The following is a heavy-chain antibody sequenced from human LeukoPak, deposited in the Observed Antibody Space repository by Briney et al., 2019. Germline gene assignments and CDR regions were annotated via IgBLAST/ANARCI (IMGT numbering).Heavy chain of an antibody. CDR1: GFTVSSYA. Sequence: GCLRLSCAASGFTVSSYAMSWVRQAPGQGLELVSTISGSDGSTYYADSLKGRFTISRDNSKNTLYLQMNSLRAEDTGVYYCAPLGYCSDTSCSDTDYWGQGTLVTVSS. CDR3: APLGYCSDTSCSDTDY. D-gene: IGHD2-2*01. V-gene: IGHV3-23*01. J-gene: IGHJ4*02. CDR2: ISGSDGST.